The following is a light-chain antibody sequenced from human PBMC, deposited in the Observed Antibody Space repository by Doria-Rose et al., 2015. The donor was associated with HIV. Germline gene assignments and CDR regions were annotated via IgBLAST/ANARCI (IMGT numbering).Light chain of an antibody. V-gene: IGLV1-40*02. J-gene: IGLJ1*01. CDR2: GNT. CDR3: QSYDSRLSVYV. Sequence: QSVVTQPPSVSGAPGQTDSISYTRSRSNIGAGFGVHCDQQRSSTATKLLIYGNTNRPSGVPDRFSGSKSGTSASLAISGLRAEDEADYYCQSYDSRLSVYVFGTGTKVTVL. CDR1: RSNIGAGFG.